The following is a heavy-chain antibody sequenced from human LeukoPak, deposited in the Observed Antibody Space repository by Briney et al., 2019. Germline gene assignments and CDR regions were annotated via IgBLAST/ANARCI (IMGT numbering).Heavy chain of an antibody. CDR1: GFTFDDYA. CDR3: AKSVTTATTKGHFDY. D-gene: IGHD4-17*01. V-gene: IGHV3-9*01. J-gene: IGHJ4*02. Sequence: PGRSLRLSCAASGFTFDDYAMHWVRQAPGKGLEWVSGISWNSGSIGYADSVKGRFTISRDNAKNSLYLQMNSLRAEDTALYYCAKSVTTATTKGHFDYWGQGTLVTVSS. CDR2: ISWNSGSI.